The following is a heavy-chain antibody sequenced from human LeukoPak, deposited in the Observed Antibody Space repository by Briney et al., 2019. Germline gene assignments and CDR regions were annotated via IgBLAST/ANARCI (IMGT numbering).Heavy chain of an antibody. CDR1: GFTFSNYA. CDR3: ARERTGYYMAV. CDR2: ISYNGSNK. D-gene: IGHD1-14*01. J-gene: IGHJ6*03. V-gene: IGHV3-30*02. Sequence: PGGSLRLSCAASGFTFSNYAMHWVRQAPGKGLECVAFISYNGSNKFYVDSVKGGFTISRDDSKNTLYLQMNSLRAEDTATYYCARERTGYYMAVWGKGTTVTISS.